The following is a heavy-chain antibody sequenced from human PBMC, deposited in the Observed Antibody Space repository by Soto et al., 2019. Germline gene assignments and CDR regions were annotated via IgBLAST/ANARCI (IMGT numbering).Heavy chain of an antibody. D-gene: IGHD3-10*01. CDR3: ARGDGPRHTYGSGSCIDY. V-gene: IGHV3-64*01. J-gene: IGHJ4*02. CDR1: GFTFSSYA. Sequence: EVQLVESGGGLVQPGGSLRLSCAASGFTFSSYAMHWVRQAPGQGLEYVSAISSNGGSTYYANSVKGRFTISRDNSKNTLYLQLGSLRAEDMAVYYCARGDGPRHTYGSGSCIDYWGQGTLVTVSS. CDR2: ISSNGGST.